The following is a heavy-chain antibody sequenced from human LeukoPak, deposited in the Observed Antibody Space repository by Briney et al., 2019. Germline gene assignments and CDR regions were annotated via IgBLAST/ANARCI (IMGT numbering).Heavy chain of an antibody. CDR3: ARHSSSWDFYYYYYMDV. Sequence: SQTLSLTCTVSGGSINSRSHYWGWIRQPPGKGLAWIGNIYYSGNTYYNPSLNSRVTISVDTSKKQFSLKLSSVTAADTAVYYCARHSSSWDFYYYYYMDVWGKGTTVIVSS. D-gene: IGHD6-13*01. V-gene: IGHV4-39*01. CDR2: IYYSGNT. CDR1: GGSINSRSHY. J-gene: IGHJ6*03.